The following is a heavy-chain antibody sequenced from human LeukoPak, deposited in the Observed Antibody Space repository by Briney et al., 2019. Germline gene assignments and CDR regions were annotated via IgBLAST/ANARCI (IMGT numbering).Heavy chain of an antibody. Sequence: PGGSLRLSCAASGFTFSSYSMNWVRQAPGKGLEWVSYISSSSSTIYYADSVKGRFTISRDNAKNSLYLQMNSLRAEDTAVYYCARDQTAGWLYYYYYMDVWGKGTTVTISS. V-gene: IGHV3-48*01. D-gene: IGHD3-22*01. CDR1: GFTFSSYS. CDR2: ISSSSSTI. J-gene: IGHJ6*03. CDR3: ARDQTAGWLYYYYYMDV.